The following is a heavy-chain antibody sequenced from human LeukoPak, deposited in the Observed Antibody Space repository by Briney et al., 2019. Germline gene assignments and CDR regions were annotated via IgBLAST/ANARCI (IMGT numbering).Heavy chain of an antibody. CDR2: ISGTSGTI. J-gene: IGHJ4*02. D-gene: IGHD3-9*01. CDR3: ARDQAFDCSFDY. V-gene: IGHV3-48*02. CDR1: GFTFSSYS. Sequence: PGGSLRLSCAASGFTFSSYSINWVRQAPGKGVEWLSYISGTSGTIYYADSVKGRFIISRDNAKNSLYLQMNSLRDEDTAVYYCARDQAFDCSFDYWGQGTLVTVPS.